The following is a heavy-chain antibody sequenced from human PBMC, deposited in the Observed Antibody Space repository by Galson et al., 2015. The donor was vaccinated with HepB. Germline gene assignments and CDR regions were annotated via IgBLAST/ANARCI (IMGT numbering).Heavy chain of an antibody. J-gene: IGHJ4*02. Sequence: SLRLSCAASGFTFSNYGMHWVRQAPGKGLEWVAIIWYDGSNKYYADSVKGRFTISKDNSKNTLYLQMNSLRAEDTAVYYCARGSGSYYSANLDYWGQGTLVTVSS. V-gene: IGHV3-33*01. CDR1: GFTFSNYG. CDR3: ARGSGSYYSANLDY. CDR2: IWYDGSNK. D-gene: IGHD1-26*01.